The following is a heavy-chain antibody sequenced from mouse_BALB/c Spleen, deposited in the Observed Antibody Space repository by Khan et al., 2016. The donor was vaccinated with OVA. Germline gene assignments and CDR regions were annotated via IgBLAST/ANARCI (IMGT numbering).Heavy chain of an antibody. CDR3: AKSIMAN. J-gene: IGHJ2*01. V-gene: IGHV3-2*02. CDR1: GYSITSDYA. Sequence: EVELVESGPGLVKPSQSLSLTCTVTGYSITSDYAWNWIRQFPGNKLEWMGYISYSGSTSYNPSLKSRISITRDTSKNQFFLQLNSLTTEDTATYYCAKSIMANWGQGTTLTVSS. CDR2: ISYSGST.